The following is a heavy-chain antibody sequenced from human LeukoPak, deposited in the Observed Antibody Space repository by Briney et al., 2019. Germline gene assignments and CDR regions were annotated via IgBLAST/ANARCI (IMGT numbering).Heavy chain of an antibody. CDR2: IYYSERT. V-gene: IGHV4-39*01. Sequence: SETLSLTCTVSGGSLTSSSYYWGWIRQPPGKGRGWIGSIYYSERTYYNPSLKRRVTISVDPSKNQCALKLSSVTAADTAVYYCARQYCSSTSCYRLQDYYYYMDVWGKGTTVTVSS. D-gene: IGHD2-2*01. CDR1: GGSLTSSSYY. J-gene: IGHJ6*03. CDR3: ARQYCSSTSCYRLQDYYYYMDV.